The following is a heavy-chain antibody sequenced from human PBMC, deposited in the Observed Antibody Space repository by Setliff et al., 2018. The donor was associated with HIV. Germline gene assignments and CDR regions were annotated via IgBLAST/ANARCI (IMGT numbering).Heavy chain of an antibody. Sequence: TLSLTCTVSGGSISSGSYYWSWIRQPAGKGLEWIGRIYTSGSTNYNPSLKRRVTISVDTSKNQFSLKLRSVTAADTAVYYCARETYYYDNPQYYYYYMDVWGKGTTVTVSS. J-gene: IGHJ6*03. D-gene: IGHD3-22*01. V-gene: IGHV4-61*02. CDR1: GGSISSGSYY. CDR2: IYTSGST. CDR3: ARETYYYDNPQYYYYYMDV.